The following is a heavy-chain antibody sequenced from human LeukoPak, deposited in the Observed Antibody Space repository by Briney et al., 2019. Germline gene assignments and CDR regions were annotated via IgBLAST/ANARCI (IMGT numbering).Heavy chain of an antibody. CDR2: INPNSGGT. D-gene: IGHD4-17*01. J-gene: IGHJ5*02. CDR3: ARADMTTVTTGVFT. Sequence: GASVKVSCKASGYTFTGYYMHWVRQAPGQGLEWMGRINPNSGGTNYAQKFQGRVTMTRDTSISTAHMELSRLRSDDTAVYYCARADMTTVTTGVFTWGQGTLVTVSS. CDR1: GYTFTGYY. V-gene: IGHV1-2*06.